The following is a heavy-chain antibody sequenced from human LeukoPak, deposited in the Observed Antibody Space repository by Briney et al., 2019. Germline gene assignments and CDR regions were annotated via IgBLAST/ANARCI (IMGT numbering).Heavy chain of an antibody. J-gene: IGHJ4*02. Sequence: ASVKVSCKASGYTFTGYYMHWVRQAPGQGLEWMGWMNPNSGGTNYAQKLQGRVTMTTDPSTTTAYMEQRSLRSDDTAVYDCARSSHRDGDTFDYWGQGTLVTVSS. V-gene: IGHV1-2*02. CDR2: MNPNSGGT. D-gene: IGHD3-10*01. CDR3: ARSSHRDGDTFDY. CDR1: GYTFTGYY.